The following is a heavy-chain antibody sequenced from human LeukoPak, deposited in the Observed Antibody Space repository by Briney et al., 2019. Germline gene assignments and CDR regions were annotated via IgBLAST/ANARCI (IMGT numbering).Heavy chain of an antibody. CDR2: INPSGGST. CDR3: ARTSGSYYLGDY. CDR1: GYSFSTYF. D-gene: IGHD1-26*01. J-gene: IGHJ4*02. V-gene: IGHV1-46*01. Sequence: ASVKVSCKTSGYSFSTYFMHWVRQAPGQGLEWMGIINPSGGSTSYAQKFQGRVTMTRDMSTGTAYMELRSLRSDDTAVYYCARTSGSYYLGDYWGQGTLVTVSS.